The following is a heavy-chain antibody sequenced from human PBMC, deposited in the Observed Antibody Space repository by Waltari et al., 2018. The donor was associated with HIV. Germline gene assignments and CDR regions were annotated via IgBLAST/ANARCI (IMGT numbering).Heavy chain of an antibody. Sequence: EVQLLESGGGLVQPGGSLRLSCEASGFTFSSYAMSWVRQAPGKGREWVSTISGPGGSTYYADSVKGRFTISRDNSKNTLYLQMNSRRAEDTAVYSCAKVYSGYDSYYYYYGMDVWGQGTTVTVSS. J-gene: IGHJ6*02. V-gene: IGHV3-23*01. CDR3: AKVYSGYDSYYYYYGMDV. CDR2: ISGPGGST. D-gene: IGHD5-12*01. CDR1: GFTFSSYA.